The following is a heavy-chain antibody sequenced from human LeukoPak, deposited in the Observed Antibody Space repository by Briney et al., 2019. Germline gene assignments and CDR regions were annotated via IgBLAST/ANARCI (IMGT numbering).Heavy chain of an antibody. CDR3: ARGEQLTPVDY. CDR1: GGSISSSSYY. J-gene: IGHJ4*02. D-gene: IGHD6-13*01. CDR2: IYYSGST. Sequence: SETLSLTCTVSGGSISSSSYYWGWIRQPPGKGLEWIGSIYYSGSTYYNPSLKSRVTISVDTSKNQFSLKLSSVTAADTAVYYCARGEQLTPVDYWGQGTLVTVSS. V-gene: IGHV4-39*07.